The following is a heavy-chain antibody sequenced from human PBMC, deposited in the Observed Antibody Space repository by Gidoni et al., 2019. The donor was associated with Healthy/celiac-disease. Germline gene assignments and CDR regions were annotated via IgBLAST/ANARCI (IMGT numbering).Heavy chain of an antibody. CDR1: GYTFTSYA. CDR2: INAGNGNT. D-gene: IGHD1-26*01. J-gene: IGHJ4*02. Sequence: QVQLVQSGAEVKKPGASVTVSCKASGYTFTSYAMHWVCQAPGQRLEWMGWINAGNGNTKYSQKFQGRVTITRDTSESTAYMELSSLRSEDTAGYYCAREKGGSYSYWGQGTLVTVSS. V-gene: IGHV1-3*01. CDR3: AREKGGSYSY.